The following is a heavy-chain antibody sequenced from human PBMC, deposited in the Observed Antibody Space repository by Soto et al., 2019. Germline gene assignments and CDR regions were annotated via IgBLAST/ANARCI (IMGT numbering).Heavy chain of an antibody. CDR2: MNPNTGNS. Sequence: GASVKVSCKASGYTFTSYDIYWVRQATGQGLEWMGWMNPNTGNSGYAQKFQGRVTMTSDTSISTAHMELSSLRSEDTALYYCARRAETNGWNGFGADKYYFDFWGQGTPVTVSS. CDR3: ARRAETNGWNGFGADKYYFDF. CDR1: GYTFTSYD. J-gene: IGHJ4*02. V-gene: IGHV1-8*01. D-gene: IGHD1-1*01.